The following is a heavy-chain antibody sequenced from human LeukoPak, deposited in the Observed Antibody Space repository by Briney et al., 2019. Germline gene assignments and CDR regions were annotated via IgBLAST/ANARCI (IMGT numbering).Heavy chain of an antibody. J-gene: IGHJ4*02. CDR1: GFTFSSYG. CDR3: AKDRASIAVASLGLDY. Sequence: GGSLRLSCAASGFTFSSYGMHWVRQAPGKGLEWVAVISYDGSNKYYADSVKGRFTISRDNSKNTLYLQMNSLRAEDTAVYYCAKDRASIAVASLGLDYWGQGTLVTVSS. CDR2: ISYDGSNK. V-gene: IGHV3-30*18. D-gene: IGHD6-19*01.